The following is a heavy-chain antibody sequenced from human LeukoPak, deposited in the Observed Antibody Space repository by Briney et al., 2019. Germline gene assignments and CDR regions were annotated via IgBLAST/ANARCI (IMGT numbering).Heavy chain of an antibody. V-gene: IGHV4-34*09. J-gene: IGHJ4*02. D-gene: IGHD3-22*01. CDR3: ARATYYYDSSGYYYWGVYFDY. CDR2: IYYSGST. CDR1: GGSFSGYY. Sequence: SETLSLTCAVYGGSFSGYYWSWIRQPPGKGLEWIGYIYYSGSTYYNPSLKSRVTISVDTSKNQFSLKLSSVTAADTAVYYCARATYYYDSSGYYYWGVYFDYWGQGTLVTVSS.